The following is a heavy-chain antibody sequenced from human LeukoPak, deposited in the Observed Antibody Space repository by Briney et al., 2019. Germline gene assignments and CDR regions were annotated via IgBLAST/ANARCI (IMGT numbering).Heavy chain of an antibody. V-gene: IGHV1-2*02. CDR3: ARVFPGPTHYYYYGMDV. CDR1: GYTFTGYY. D-gene: IGHD7-27*01. Sequence: ASVKVSCKASGYTFTGYYMHWVRQAPGQGLEWMGWINPNSGGTNYAQKSQGRVTMTRDTSISTAYMELSRLRSDDTAVYYCARVFPGPTHYYYYGMDVWGQGTTVTVSS. J-gene: IGHJ6*02. CDR2: INPNSGGT.